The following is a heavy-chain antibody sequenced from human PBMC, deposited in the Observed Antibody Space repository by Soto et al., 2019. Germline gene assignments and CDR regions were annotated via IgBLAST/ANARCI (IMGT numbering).Heavy chain of an antibody. CDR1: GFIFSPYG. CDR2: IRNDGSDK. Sequence: VGSLRPSCAASGFIFSPYGIHWVRQAPGKGLEWVALIRNDGSDKYYAESVTGRFTISRDNSKNTVYLQMNSLRAEDTALYFCARAPRMAPFDIWGQGTMVTVSS. V-gene: IGHV3-33*01. CDR3: ARAPRMAPFDI. J-gene: IGHJ3*02.